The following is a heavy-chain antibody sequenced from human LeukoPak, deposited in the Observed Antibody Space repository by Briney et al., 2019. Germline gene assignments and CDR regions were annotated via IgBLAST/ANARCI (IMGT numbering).Heavy chain of an antibody. CDR1: GFTFSSYS. J-gene: IGHJ5*02. Sequence: GGSLRLSCAASGFTFSSYSMNWVRQAPGKGLEWVSFISSSNSYIYYADSVKGRFTISRDNAKNSLYLQMNSLRAEDTAVYYCAGQSRLGYCSGGSCYSQPFDPWGQGTLVTVSS. V-gene: IGHV3-21*01. D-gene: IGHD2-15*01. CDR3: AGQSRLGYCSGGSCYSQPFDP. CDR2: ISSSNSYI.